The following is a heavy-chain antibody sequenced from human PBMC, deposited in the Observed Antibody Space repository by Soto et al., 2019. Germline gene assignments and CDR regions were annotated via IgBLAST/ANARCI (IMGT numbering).Heavy chain of an antibody. CDR3: ARYPRLDC. J-gene: IGHJ4*02. CDR1: GGSISGYY. Sequence: ASETLSLTCTVSGGSISGYYWSWIRQPPGKRLEWIGYIYYTGSTNYNSSFWSRVSISIYTSKYQFSLQLSFVTVADTAVYFCARYPRLDCWGQGTLVTVSS. V-gene: IGHV4-59*08. CDR2: IYYTGST.